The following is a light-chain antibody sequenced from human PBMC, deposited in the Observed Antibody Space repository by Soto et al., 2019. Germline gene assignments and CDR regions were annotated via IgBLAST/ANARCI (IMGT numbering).Light chain of an antibody. Sequence: PGERVTLSCRASQSVSTYLAWYQQKPGQAPRLLMYDASTRATGIPARFSGSGSGTDFTLTISSLEPEDSAVYYCQQRGNWPSITFGQGTRLEIK. CDR3: QQRGNWPSIT. CDR2: DAS. J-gene: IGKJ5*01. V-gene: IGKV3-11*01. CDR1: QSVSTY.